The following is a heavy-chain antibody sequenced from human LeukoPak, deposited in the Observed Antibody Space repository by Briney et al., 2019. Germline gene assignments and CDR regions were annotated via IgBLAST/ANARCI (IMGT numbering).Heavy chain of an antibody. CDR2: IYYSGST. CDR1: GGSTSSYY. D-gene: IGHD3-22*01. Sequence: SETLPLTCTVSGGSTSSYYWSWIRQPPGKGLEWIGYIYYSGSTSYTPPLKSRVTISLDTSKNQFSLKVRSVTAADTAMYYCARAVVFYYDGSGYSTRFDYWGQGTLVTVSS. V-gene: IGHV4-59*01. CDR3: ARAVVFYYDGSGYSTRFDY. J-gene: IGHJ4*02.